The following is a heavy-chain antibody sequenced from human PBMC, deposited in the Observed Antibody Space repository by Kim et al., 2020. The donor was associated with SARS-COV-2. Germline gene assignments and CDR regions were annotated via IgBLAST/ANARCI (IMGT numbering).Heavy chain of an antibody. D-gene: IGHD2-2*01. CDR2: ISYEGGNK. J-gene: IGHJ6*03. V-gene: IGHV3-30*18. CDR1: GFTFSTYG. Sequence: GGSLRLSCVVSGFTFSTYGMYWVRQAPDKGLEWVAVISYEGGNKYYEDSVKGRFTISRDNSKSTLYLEMNSLRAEDTAVYYCAKDYCTYTNCYYAYYYYMDVWGKGTTVTVSS. CDR3: AKDYCTYTNCYYAYYYYMDV.